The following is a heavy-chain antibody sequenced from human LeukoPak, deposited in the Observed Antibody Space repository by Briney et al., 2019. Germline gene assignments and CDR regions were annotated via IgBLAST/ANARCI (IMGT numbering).Heavy chain of an antibody. CDR3: ARSAYNYGYVYFDH. CDR2: IDPNSDNI. J-gene: IGHJ4*02. Sequence: GASVKVSCKASGYTFTGCFIHYVRQAPGQGLEWMGWIDPNSDNIRYSETFKDRVTMTRDTSTNTAYMELSWLRSDDTAVYYCARSAYNYGYVYFDHWGQGTLVIVS. V-gene: IGHV1-2*02. D-gene: IGHD5-18*01. CDR1: GYTFTGCF.